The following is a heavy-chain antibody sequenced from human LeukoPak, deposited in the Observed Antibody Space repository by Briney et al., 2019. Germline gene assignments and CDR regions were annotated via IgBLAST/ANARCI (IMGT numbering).Heavy chain of an antibody. Sequence: SGTLSLTCTVSGGSVSGFFWSWIRQPAGKGLEWIGRIFSSGSTNYNPSLKSRVTLSVDTSKNQFSLKLSSVTAADTAVYYCARSSYYGDYAFNWFGPWGQGTLVTVSS. V-gene: IGHV4-4*07. CDR3: ARSSYYGDYAFNWFGP. CDR1: GGSVSGFF. J-gene: IGHJ5*02. D-gene: IGHD4-17*01. CDR2: IFSSGST.